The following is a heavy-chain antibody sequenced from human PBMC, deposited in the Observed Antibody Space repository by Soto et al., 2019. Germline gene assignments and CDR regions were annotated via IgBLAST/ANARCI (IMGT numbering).Heavy chain of an antibody. Sequence: QITLNESGPTVVRPTETLTLTCRFSGFSLTTSGVGVGWIRQSPGKAPEWLALIYWDDDKRYSASLKRRLTLNNDTSKNRVVLRVSDLDPTDTATYYCAHRVLRTVFGLVTTTAIYFDFWGQGTPVAVSS. J-gene: IGHJ4*02. CDR1: GFSLTTSGVG. CDR2: IYWDDDK. V-gene: IGHV2-5*02. CDR3: AHRVLRTVFGLVTTTAIYFDF. D-gene: IGHD3-3*01.